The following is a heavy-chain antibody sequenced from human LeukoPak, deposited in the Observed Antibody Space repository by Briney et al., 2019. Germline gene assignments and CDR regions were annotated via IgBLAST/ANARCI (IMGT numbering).Heavy chain of an antibody. CDR3: ARMRMYYYGSGSYD. Sequence: PSETLSLTCTVSGVSIFNNYWSWIRQPAGKGLEWIGRIYTSGSTNYNPSLKSRVTISVDTSKNQFSLKLSSVTAADTAVYYCARMRMYYYGSGSYDWGQGVLVTVSS. V-gene: IGHV4-4*07. CDR1: GVSIFNNY. CDR2: IYTSGST. D-gene: IGHD3-10*01. J-gene: IGHJ4*02.